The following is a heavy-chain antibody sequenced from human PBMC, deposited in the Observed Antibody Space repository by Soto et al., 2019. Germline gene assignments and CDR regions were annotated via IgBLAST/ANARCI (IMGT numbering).Heavy chain of an antibody. D-gene: IGHD2-2*02. Sequence: SETLSLTCTVSGGSISSYYWSWIRQPPGKGLEWIGNIYYTGSTSYNPSLKSRVTISLDTSKNQFSLKVNSVTAADTAVYYCARGEGAAPGILPAAINWFDPWGRGTMVTVSS. J-gene: IGHJ5*02. CDR3: ARGEGAAPGILPAAINWFDP. CDR1: GGSISSYY. CDR2: IYYTGST. V-gene: IGHV4-59*01.